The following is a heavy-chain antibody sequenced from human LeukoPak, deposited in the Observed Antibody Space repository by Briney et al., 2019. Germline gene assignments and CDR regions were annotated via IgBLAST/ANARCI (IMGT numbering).Heavy chain of an antibody. V-gene: IGHV3-53*01. J-gene: IGHJ4*02. CDR2: IYSGGST. D-gene: IGHD3-22*01. CDR3: YYYDSSGYSS. CDR1: GFIVSSNY. Sequence: GGSLRLSCAASGFIVSSNYMSWVRQAPGKGLEWVSAIYSGGSTYYADSVKGRFTISRDNSKNTLYLQMNSLRAEDTAVYYCYYYDSSGYSSGGQGTLVTVSS.